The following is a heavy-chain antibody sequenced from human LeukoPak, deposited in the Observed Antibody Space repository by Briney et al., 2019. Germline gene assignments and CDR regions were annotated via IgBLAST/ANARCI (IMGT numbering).Heavy chain of an antibody. CDR3: ARTRYSSGWSPTYGMDV. CDR2: IYYSGST. V-gene: IGHV4-59*01. Sequence: PSETLSLTCTVSGGSISSYYWSWIRQPPGKGLEWIGYIYYSGSTNYNPSLKSRVTISVDTSKNQFPLKLSSVTAADTAVYYCARTRYSSGWSPTYGMDVWGQGTTVTVSS. D-gene: IGHD6-19*01. J-gene: IGHJ6*02. CDR1: GGSISSYY.